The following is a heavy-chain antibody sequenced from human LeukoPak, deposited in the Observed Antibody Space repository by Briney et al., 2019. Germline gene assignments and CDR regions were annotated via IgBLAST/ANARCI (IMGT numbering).Heavy chain of an antibody. CDR3: AKGLGIAVAGLFFDY. Sequence: GGSLRLSCAASGFTFSSYAMRWVRQAPGKGLEWVSAISGSGGSTYYADSEKGRFTISRDNSKNTLYLQMNSLRAEDTAVYYCAKGLGIAVAGLFFDYWGQGTLVTVSS. J-gene: IGHJ4*02. V-gene: IGHV3-23*01. CDR1: GFTFSSYA. D-gene: IGHD6-19*01. CDR2: ISGSGGST.